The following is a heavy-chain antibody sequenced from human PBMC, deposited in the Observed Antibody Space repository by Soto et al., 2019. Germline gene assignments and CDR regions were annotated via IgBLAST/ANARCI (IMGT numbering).Heavy chain of an antibody. CDR3: AREVNAAYDSSGYDEDY. Sequence: QVQLVQSGAEVKKPGASVKVSCKASGYTFTSYYMHWVRQAPGQGLEWMGIINPSGGSTSYAQKFQGRVTMTRDTSTSTVYMELSSLRSEDTAVYYCAREVNAAYDSSGYDEDYWGQGTLVTVSS. D-gene: IGHD3-22*01. J-gene: IGHJ4*02. CDR1: GYTFTSYY. V-gene: IGHV1-46*01. CDR2: INPSGGST.